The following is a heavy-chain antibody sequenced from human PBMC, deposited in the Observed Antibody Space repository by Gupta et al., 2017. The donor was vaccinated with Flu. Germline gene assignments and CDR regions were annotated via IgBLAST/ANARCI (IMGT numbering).Heavy chain of an antibody. CDR2: IYSGGGT. CDR1: GFTVNSHH. Sequence: EVQLAESGGGLVQPGGSLRLSCVASGFTVNSHHMSWGRQAPGKGLEWVSGIYSGGGTYYADSVEGRFTISRDNSQNTLYLQMNSLKPEDTAVYYCARDRSSPGGWDRFYHGTDVWGQGTTVTVSS. D-gene: IGHD6-13*01. CDR3: ARDRSSPGGWDRFYHGTDV. V-gene: IGHV3-66*02. J-gene: IGHJ6*02.